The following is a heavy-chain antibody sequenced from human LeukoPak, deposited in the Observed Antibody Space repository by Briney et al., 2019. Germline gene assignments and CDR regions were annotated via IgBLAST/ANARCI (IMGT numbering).Heavy chain of an antibody. D-gene: IGHD3-22*01. CDR1: GGSINSYY. V-gene: IGHV4-59*01. CDR2: IYYSGST. CDR3: ARVADYYDSSGWESGYYYYYMDV. J-gene: IGHJ6*03. Sequence: PSETLSLTCTVSGGSINSYYWSWIRQPPGKGLEWIGYIYYSGSTNYNPSLKSRVTISVDTSKNQFSLRLSSVTAADTAVYYCARVADYYDSSGWESGYYYYYMDVWGKGTTVTVSS.